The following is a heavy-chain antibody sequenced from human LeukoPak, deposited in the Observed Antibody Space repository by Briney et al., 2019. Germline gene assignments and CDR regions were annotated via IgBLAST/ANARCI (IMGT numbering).Heavy chain of an antibody. CDR2: MNPNSGNR. Sequence: ASVRVSCKASGYTFTSYDINWVRQAAGQGLEWLGYMNPNSGNRGSAQTFKGRFTMTCDTSISTAYMEVSSLRSEDTAVYYCATEGFDYWGRGTLVTVSS. V-gene: IGHV1-8*01. CDR3: ATEGFDY. J-gene: IGHJ4*02. CDR1: GYTFTSYD.